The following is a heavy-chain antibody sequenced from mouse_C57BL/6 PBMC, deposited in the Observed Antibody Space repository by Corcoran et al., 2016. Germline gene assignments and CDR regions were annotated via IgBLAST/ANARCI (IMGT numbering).Heavy chain of an antibody. J-gene: IGHJ2*01. D-gene: IGHD2-1*01. Sequence: QIQLVQSGPELKEPGETVKISCKASGYTFTTYGMSWVKQAPGKGLKWMGWINTYSGVPTYADDFKGRFAFSLETSASTAYLQINNLKNEDTATEFCARLYGKDFDDWGQGSTLTVSS. V-gene: IGHV9-3*01. CDR1: GYTFTTYG. CDR3: ARLYGKDFDD. CDR2: INTYSGVP.